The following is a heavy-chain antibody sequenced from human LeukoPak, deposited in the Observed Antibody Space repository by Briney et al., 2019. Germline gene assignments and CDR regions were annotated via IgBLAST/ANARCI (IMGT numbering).Heavy chain of an antibody. J-gene: IGHJ6*02. CDR1: GGSISSYY. CDR2: IYYSGST. Sequence: NTSETLSLTCTVSGGSISSYYWSWIRQPPGKGLEWIGYIYYSGSTNYNPSLKSRVTISVDTSKNQFSLKLSSVTAADTAVYYCARLTYYYGMDVWGQGTTVTVSS. V-gene: IGHV4-59*08. CDR3: ARLTYYYGMDV.